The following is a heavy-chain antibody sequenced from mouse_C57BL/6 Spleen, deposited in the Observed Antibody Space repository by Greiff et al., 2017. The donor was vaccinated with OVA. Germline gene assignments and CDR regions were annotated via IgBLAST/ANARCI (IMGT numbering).Heavy chain of an antibody. V-gene: IGHV3-6*01. D-gene: IGHD2-1*01. CDR1: GYSITSGYY. Sequence: EVKLMESGPGLVKPSQSLSLTCSVTGYSITSGYYWHWIRQFPGNKLEWMGYISYDGSNNYNPSLKNRISITRDTSKNQFFLKLNSVTTEDTATYYCARGIYGNAWFAYWGQGTLVTVSA. CDR2: ISYDGSN. CDR3: ARGIYGNAWFAY. J-gene: IGHJ3*01.